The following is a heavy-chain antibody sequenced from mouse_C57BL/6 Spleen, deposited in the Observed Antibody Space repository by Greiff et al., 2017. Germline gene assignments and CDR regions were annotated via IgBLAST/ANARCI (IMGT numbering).Heavy chain of an antibody. CDR3: ATVVATKDAMDY. CDR2: IDPSDSYT. J-gene: IGHJ4*01. D-gene: IGHD1-1*01. CDR1: GYTFTSYW. V-gene: IGHV1-50*01. Sequence: QVHVKQPGAELVKPGASVKLSCKASGYTFTSYWMQWVKQRPGQGLEWIGEIDPSDSYTNYNQKFKGKATLTVDTSSSTAYMQLSSLTSEDSAVYYCATVVATKDAMDYWGQGTSVTVSS.